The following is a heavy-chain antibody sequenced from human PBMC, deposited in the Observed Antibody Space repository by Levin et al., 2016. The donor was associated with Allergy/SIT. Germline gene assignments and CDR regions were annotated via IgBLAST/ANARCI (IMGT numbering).Heavy chain of an antibody. V-gene: IGHV4-59*01. CDR1: GGSINTYC. J-gene: IGHJ4*02. D-gene: IGHD7-27*01. CDR3: AKVTDWGSPAPYFDS. Sequence: SETLSLTCTVSGGSINTYCWNWIRQPPGKGLEWIGYIYHSGSTSYNPSLKSRVTISSDTSKNQFSLKLNSVTAADTAVYYCAKVTDWGSPAPYFDSWGQGTLVTVSS. CDR2: IYHSGST.